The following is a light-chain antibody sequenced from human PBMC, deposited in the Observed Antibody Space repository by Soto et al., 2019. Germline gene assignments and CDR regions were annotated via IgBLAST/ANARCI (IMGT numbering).Light chain of an antibody. Sequence: QSALTQPASVSGSPGQSINTSCTGTISDVGGYNYVSWYQQYTGKAPKLMINEVTHRPSGGSNRFSGSKSGNTASLTISGLQAEDEADYYCSSYTTTGTVIFGGGTKLTVL. V-gene: IGLV2-14*01. CDR3: SSYTTTGTVI. CDR1: ISDVGGYNY. J-gene: IGLJ2*01. CDR2: EVT.